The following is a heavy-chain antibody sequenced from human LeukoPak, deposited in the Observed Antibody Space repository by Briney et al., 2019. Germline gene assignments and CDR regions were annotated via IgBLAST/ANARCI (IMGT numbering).Heavy chain of an antibody. J-gene: IGHJ4*02. D-gene: IGHD3-16*01. CDR2: IRHSDYTT. Sequence: PGGSLRLSCAASGFTFSSYAMSWVCQAPGKGLEWVSAIRHSDYTTYYADSVKGRFTISRDNSRNTLYLQMNSLRAEDTAVYYCAKGNDGYYFDFWGQGTLVTVSS. CDR3: AKGNDGYYFDF. V-gene: IGHV3-23*01. CDR1: GFTFSSYA.